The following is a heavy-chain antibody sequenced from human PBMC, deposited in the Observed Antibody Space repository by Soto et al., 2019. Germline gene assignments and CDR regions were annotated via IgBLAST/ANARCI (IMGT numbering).Heavy chain of an antibody. D-gene: IGHD3-3*01. J-gene: IGHJ6*02. CDR3: AKDLPPYYDFWSGYYSDYYYGMDV. Sequence: GGSLRLSCAASGFTFSSYAMSWVRQAPGKGLEWVSAISGSGGSTYYADSVKGRFTISRDNSKNTLYLQMNSLRAEDTAVYYCAKDLPPYYDFWSGYYSDYYYGMDVWGQGTTVTVSS. CDR2: ISGSGGST. V-gene: IGHV3-23*01. CDR1: GFTFSSYA.